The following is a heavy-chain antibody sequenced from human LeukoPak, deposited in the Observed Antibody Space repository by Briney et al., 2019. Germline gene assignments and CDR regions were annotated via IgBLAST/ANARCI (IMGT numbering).Heavy chain of an antibody. CDR1: GYAITSGGFS. D-gene: IGHD3-10*01. V-gene: IGHV4-30-2*01. Sequence: SEALSLTCTVSGYAITSGGFSWNWIRQPPGKGLEWIGCIYDRGPAYYNPSLKSRFTISVDRPKNQFFLNVTSLTAADTAVYYCARSRQASGLFNSWGQGTLVVVSS. CDR2: IYDRGPA. J-gene: IGHJ5*01. CDR3: ARSRQASGLFNS.